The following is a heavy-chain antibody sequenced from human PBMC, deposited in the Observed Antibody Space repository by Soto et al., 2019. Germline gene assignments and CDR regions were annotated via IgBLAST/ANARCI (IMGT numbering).Heavy chain of an antibody. CDR2: IYYSGST. D-gene: IGHD3-22*01. J-gene: IGHJ5*02. Sequence: SETLSLTCTVSGGSISSGDYYWSWIRQPPGKGLEWIGYIYYSGSTYYNPSLKSRVTISVDTSKNQFSLKLSSVTAADTAVYYCARVGSGYRKRDNWFDPWRQGTLVTVSS. CDR1: GGSISSGDYY. CDR3: ARVGSGYRKRDNWFDP. V-gene: IGHV4-30-4*01.